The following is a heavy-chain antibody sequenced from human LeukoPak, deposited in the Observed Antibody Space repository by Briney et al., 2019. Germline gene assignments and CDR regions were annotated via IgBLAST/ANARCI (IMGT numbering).Heavy chain of an antibody. CDR1: GFTFSSYG. Sequence: GGSLRLSCAASGFTFSSYGMSWVRQAPGKGLEWVSAISGSGGSTCYADSVKGRFTISRDNSKNTLYLQMNSLRAEDTAVYYCAKDLVSNKGIVGANFDYWGQGTLVTVSS. D-gene: IGHD1-26*01. CDR2: ISGSGGST. CDR3: AKDLVSNKGIVGANFDY. V-gene: IGHV3-23*01. J-gene: IGHJ4*02.